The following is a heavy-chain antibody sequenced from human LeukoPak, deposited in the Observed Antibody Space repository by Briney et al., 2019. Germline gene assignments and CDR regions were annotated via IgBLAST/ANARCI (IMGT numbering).Heavy chain of an antibody. Sequence: PSETLSLTCSVSGGSISNYYWNWIRQPAGKGLEWIGRIYTSGSTNYNPSLKSRVTMSVDTSKNQFSLKLSSVTAADTAVYYCARSNHDILTGSAFDYWGQGTLVTVSS. CDR2: IYTSGST. CDR3: ARSNHDILTGSAFDY. J-gene: IGHJ4*02. D-gene: IGHD3-9*01. CDR1: GGSISNYY. V-gene: IGHV4-4*07.